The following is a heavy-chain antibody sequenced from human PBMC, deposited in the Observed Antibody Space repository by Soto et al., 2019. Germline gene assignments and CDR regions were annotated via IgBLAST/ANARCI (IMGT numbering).Heavy chain of an antibody. CDR1: GGSFSGYY. V-gene: IGHV4-34*01. D-gene: IGHD1-7*01. CDR3: ARGGLNYQGHWFDP. CDR2: INHSGST. Sequence: QVQLQQWGAGLLKPSETLSLTCAVYGGSFSGYYWSWIRQPPGKGLEWIGEINHSGSTNYNPSLKGRVTISVDTSKNQFSLKLSSVTAADTAVYYCARGGLNYQGHWFDPWGQGTLVTVSS. J-gene: IGHJ5*02.